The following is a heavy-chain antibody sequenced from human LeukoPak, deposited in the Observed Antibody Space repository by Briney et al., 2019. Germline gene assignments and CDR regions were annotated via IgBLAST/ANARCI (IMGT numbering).Heavy chain of an antibody. CDR2: ISHDGSNK. CDR1: GFPFSNYA. J-gene: IGHJ4*02. V-gene: IGHV3-30-3*01. CDR3: ATFLEWLLYCDY. Sequence: GGSLRLSCAASGFPFSNYAMHWVRQAPGKGLEWVAVISHDGSNKYYADSVKGRFTISRDNSKNTLYLQMNSLRAEDTAVYYCATFLEWLLYCDYWGQGTLVTVSS. D-gene: IGHD3-3*01.